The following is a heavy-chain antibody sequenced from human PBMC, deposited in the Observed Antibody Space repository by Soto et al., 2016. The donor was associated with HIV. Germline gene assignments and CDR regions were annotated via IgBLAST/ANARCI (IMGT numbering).Heavy chain of an antibody. CDR3: ARGGVFVMVLTATLRGNWFDP. D-gene: IGHD2-15*01. CDR1: GYTFTSYD. J-gene: IGHJ5*02. CDR2: MNPNSGNT. Sequence: QVQLVQSGAQVKKPGASVKVSCKTSGYTFTSYDINWVRQAPGQGLEWMGWMNPNSGNTGYAQNFQGRITITRNTSITTAYMELISLRSEDAAVYYCARGGVFVMVLTATLRGNWFDPWGQGTLVSAPQ. V-gene: IGHV1-8*03.